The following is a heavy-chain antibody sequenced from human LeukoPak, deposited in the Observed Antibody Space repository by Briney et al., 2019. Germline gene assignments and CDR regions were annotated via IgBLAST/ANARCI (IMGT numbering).Heavy chain of an antibody. CDR1: GGTFSSYA. D-gene: IGHD6-6*01. J-gene: IGHJ6*02. CDR2: IIPIFGTA. V-gene: IGHV1-69*13. CDR3: ARTVVYSTSSPYYYGMDV. Sequence: GAPVKVSCKASGGTFSSYAISWVRQAPGQGLEWMGGIIPIFGTANYAQKFQGRVTITADESTSTAYMELSSLRSEDTAVYYCARTVVYSTSSPYYYGMDVWGQGPTVTVSS.